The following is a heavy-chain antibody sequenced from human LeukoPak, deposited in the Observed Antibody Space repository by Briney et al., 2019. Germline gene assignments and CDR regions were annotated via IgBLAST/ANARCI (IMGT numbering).Heavy chain of an antibody. CDR3: ARESSPRLYYDFWSGYRPPTFDI. CDR2: ISAYNGNT. Sequence: ASVKVSCKASGYTFTSYGISWVRQAPGKGLEWMGWISAYNGNTNYAQKLQGRVTMTTDTSTSTAYMELRSLRSDDTAVYYCARESSPRLYYDFWSGYRPPTFDIWGQGTMVTVSS. J-gene: IGHJ3*02. D-gene: IGHD3-3*01. CDR1: GYTFTSYG. V-gene: IGHV1-18*01.